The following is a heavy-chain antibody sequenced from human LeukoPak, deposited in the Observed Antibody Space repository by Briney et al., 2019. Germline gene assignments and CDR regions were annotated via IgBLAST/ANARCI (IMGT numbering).Heavy chain of an antibody. D-gene: IGHD5-18*01. CDR1: GFTFSDYY. J-gene: IGHJ5*02. Sequence: GGSLRLSCAASGFTFSDYYMNWIRQAPGKGLEWVSYISSSGSNIYYADSVKGRFTISRDNAKNSLYLQMDSLRAEDTAVYYCVRDSGYSYGFIAWGQGTLVTVSS. CDR3: VRDSGYSYGFIA. V-gene: IGHV3-11*01. CDR2: ISSSGSNI.